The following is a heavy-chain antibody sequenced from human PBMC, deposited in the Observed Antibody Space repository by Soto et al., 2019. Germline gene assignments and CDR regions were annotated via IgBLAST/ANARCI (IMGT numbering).Heavy chain of an antibody. J-gene: IGHJ5*02. Sequence: ASVKVSCKASGYTFTSYGISWVLQAPGEGLEWMGWISAYNGNTNYAQKLQGRVTMTTDTSTSTAYMELRSLRSDDTGVYYCARGYCSSTSCYEPNWFDPWGQGTLVTVSS. CDR2: ISAYNGNT. CDR3: ARGYCSSTSCYEPNWFDP. CDR1: GYTFTSYG. V-gene: IGHV1-18*01. D-gene: IGHD2-2*01.